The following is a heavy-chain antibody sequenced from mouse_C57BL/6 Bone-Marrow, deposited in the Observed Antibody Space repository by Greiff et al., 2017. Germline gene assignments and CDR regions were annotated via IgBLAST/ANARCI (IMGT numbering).Heavy chain of an antibody. Sequence: VKLMESGPGLVAPSQSLSITCTVSGFSLTSYGVHWVRQPPGKGLEWLVVIWSDGSTTYNSALKSRLSISKDNSKSQVFLKMNSLQTDDTAMYYCARSVYYGNYLYFDYWGQGTTLTVSS. CDR2: IWSDGST. J-gene: IGHJ2*01. V-gene: IGHV2-6*03. CDR1: GFSLTSYG. CDR3: ARSVYYGNYLYFDY. D-gene: IGHD2-1*01.